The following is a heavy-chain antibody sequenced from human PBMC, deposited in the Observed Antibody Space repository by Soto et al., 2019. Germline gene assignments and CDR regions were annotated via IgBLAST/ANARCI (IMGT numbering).Heavy chain of an antibody. D-gene: IGHD3-9*01. CDR3: ARGHYDILTGYYRDFDY. CDR2: IIPIFGTA. Sequence: SVKVSCKASGGTFSSYAISWVLQAPGQGLEWMGGIIPIFGTANYAQKFQGRVTITADESTSTAYMELSSLRSEDTAVYYCARGHYDILTGYYRDFDYWGQGTLVTVST. CDR1: GGTFSSYA. V-gene: IGHV1-69*13. J-gene: IGHJ4*02.